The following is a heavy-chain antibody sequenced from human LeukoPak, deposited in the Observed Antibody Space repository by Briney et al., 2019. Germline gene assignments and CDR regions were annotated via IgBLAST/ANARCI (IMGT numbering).Heavy chain of an antibody. V-gene: IGHV3-64*01. CDR2: ISSNGGST. D-gene: IGHD6-19*01. Sequence: HPGGSLRLSCAASGFTFSSYAMHWVRQAPGKGLEYVSAISSNGGSTYYANSVKGRFTISRDNSKNTLYLQMGSLRAEDMAVYYCARGRSSGWYRALDIWGQGTMVTVSS. J-gene: IGHJ3*02. CDR1: GFTFSSYA. CDR3: ARGRSSGWYRALDI.